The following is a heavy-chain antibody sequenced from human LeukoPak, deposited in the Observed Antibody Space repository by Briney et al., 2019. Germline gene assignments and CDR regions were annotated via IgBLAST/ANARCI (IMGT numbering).Heavy chain of an antibody. CDR2: IYSGGST. Sequence: GGSLRLSCAASGFTVSSSYMSWVRQAPGKGLEWVSVIYSGGSTYYADSVKGRFTISRHNSKNTLYLQMNSLRAEDTAVYYCARPEDSGHDLVYWGQGALVTVSS. D-gene: IGHD5-12*01. CDR1: GFTVSSSY. V-gene: IGHV3-53*04. CDR3: ARPEDSGHDLVY. J-gene: IGHJ4*02.